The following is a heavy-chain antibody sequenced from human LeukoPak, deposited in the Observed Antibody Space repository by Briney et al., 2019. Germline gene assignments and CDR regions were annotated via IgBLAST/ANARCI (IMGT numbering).Heavy chain of an antibody. CDR2: IYSGGST. CDR1: GFTFSSNY. J-gene: IGHJ4*02. Sequence: GGSLRLSCAASGFTFSSNYMSWVRQAPGKGLEWVSVIYSGGSTYYADSVKGRFTISRDNSKNTLYLQMNSLRAEDTAVYYCARLAQSTMTIFGVVIPPPGWGQGTLVTVSS. CDR3: ARLAQSTMTIFGVVIPPPG. V-gene: IGHV3-66*04. D-gene: IGHD3-3*01.